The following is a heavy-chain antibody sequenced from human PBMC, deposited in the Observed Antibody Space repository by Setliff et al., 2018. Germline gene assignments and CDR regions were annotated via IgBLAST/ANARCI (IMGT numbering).Heavy chain of an antibody. Sequence: GGSLRLSCAASGFIFDDYGMSWVRQAPGKGLEWVSAISGSGGSTYYADSVKGRFTISRDNSKNTLYLQMNSLRAEDTAVYYCTRASAPEMYYFDYWGQGTLVTVSS. J-gene: IGHJ4*02. CDR3: TRASAPEMYYFDY. CDR1: GFIFDDYG. CDR2: ISGSGGST. V-gene: IGHV3-23*01. D-gene: IGHD2-2*01.